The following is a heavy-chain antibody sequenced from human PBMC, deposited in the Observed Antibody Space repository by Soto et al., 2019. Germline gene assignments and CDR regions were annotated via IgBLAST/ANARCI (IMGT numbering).Heavy chain of an antibody. CDR1: GGSISSGGYY. Sequence: PSETLSLTCTVSGGSISSGGYYWSWIRQHPGKGLEWIGYIYYSGSTYYNTSLKSRVTISVDTSKNQFSLKLSSVTAADTAVYYCARGSATMVRGVIPNDAFDIWGQGTMVTVSS. J-gene: IGHJ3*02. CDR3: ARGSATMVRGVIPNDAFDI. CDR2: IYYSGST. V-gene: IGHV4-31*03. D-gene: IGHD3-10*01.